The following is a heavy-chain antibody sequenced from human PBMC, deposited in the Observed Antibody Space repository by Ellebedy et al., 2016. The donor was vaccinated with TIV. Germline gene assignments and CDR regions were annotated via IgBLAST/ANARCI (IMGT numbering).Heavy chain of an antibody. J-gene: IGHJ4*02. V-gene: IGHV3-9*01. Sequence: GGSLRLXCVGSGFNFDDYGMHWVRQRPGRGLEWVSGIGEDRTNKGYADTVKGRFTISRDNAKNSLYLQMKSLRPEDTAMYYCAKDVASGNYYFGNFDHWGQGTLVTVSS. CDR2: IGEDRTNK. CDR1: GFNFDDYG. CDR3: AKDVASGNYYFGNFDH. D-gene: IGHD3-10*01.